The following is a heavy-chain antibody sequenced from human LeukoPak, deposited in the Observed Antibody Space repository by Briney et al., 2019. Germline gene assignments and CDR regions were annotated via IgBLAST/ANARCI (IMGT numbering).Heavy chain of an antibody. CDR2: ISAYNGNT. D-gene: IGHD3-10*01. V-gene: IGHV1-18*01. CDR3: ARDRGVRGVPDY. CDR1: GYTFTSYD. Sequence: ASVKVSCKASGYTFTSYDINWVRQATGQGLEWMGWISAYNGNTNYAQKLQGRVTMTTDTSTSTAYMELRSLRSDDTAVYYCARDRGVRGVPDYWGQGTLVTVSS. J-gene: IGHJ4*02.